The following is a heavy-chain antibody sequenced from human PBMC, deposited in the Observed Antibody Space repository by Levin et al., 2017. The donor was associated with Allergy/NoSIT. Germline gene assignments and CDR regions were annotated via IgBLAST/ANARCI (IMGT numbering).Heavy chain of an antibody. CDR1: GFTFRDYA. CDR3: AKGFGPPDSHWFDP. CDR2: ISGSGVST. V-gene: IGHV3-23*01. J-gene: IGHJ5*02. D-gene: IGHD1-14*01. Sequence: GGSLRLSCAVSGFTFRDYAMSWVRQAPGKGLEWVSTISGSGVSTYYADSVKGRFTISRDNSKNTLYLRMSSLRAEDTAVYYCAKGFGPPDSHWFDPWGQGTLVTVSS.